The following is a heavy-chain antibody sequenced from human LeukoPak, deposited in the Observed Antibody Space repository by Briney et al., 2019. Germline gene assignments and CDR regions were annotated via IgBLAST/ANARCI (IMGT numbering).Heavy chain of an antibody. V-gene: IGHV4-59*01. CDR2: IYYSGST. CDR1: GGSISGYY. J-gene: IGHJ4*02. CDR3: ARDNPLYETYYFDY. D-gene: IGHD5/OR15-5a*01. Sequence: PSQTLSLTCTVSGGSISGYYWTWIRQPPGKGLEWIGYIYYSGSTNYNPSLKSRVTISIDTSKNQFSLKLSSVTAADTAVYYCARDNPLYETYYFDYWGQGTLVTVSS.